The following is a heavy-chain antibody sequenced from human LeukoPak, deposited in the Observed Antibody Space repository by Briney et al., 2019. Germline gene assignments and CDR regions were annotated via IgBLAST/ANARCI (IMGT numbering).Heavy chain of an antibody. D-gene: IGHD5-18*01. J-gene: IGHJ5*02. CDR2: INHSGSS. V-gene: IGHV4-34*01. Sequence: SETLSLTCAVYGGSFSAYYWTWIRQPPGKGLEWIGEINHSGSSNYNSSLRSRVTISVDTSYKQFSLRLSSATAADTAVYYCAPRGDIEHSYVYGKWFDPWGQGTRVTVSS. CDR3: APRGDIEHSYVYGKWFDP. CDR1: GGSFSAYY.